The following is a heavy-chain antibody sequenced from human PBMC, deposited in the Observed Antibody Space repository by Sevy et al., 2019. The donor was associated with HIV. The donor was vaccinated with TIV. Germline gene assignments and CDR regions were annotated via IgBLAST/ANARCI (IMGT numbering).Heavy chain of an antibody. J-gene: IGHJ6*03. CDR3: ARVSADFWIGYYTYYYYYMDV. V-gene: IGHV3-7*03. Sequence: GGSLRLSCAASGFTFSSYWMSWVRQAPGKGLEWVANIKQDGSEKYYVDSVKGRFTISRDNAKNSLYLQMNSLRAEDTAVYYCARVSADFWIGYYTYYYYYMDVWGKGTTVTVSS. D-gene: IGHD3-3*01. CDR2: IKQDGSEK. CDR1: GFTFSSYW.